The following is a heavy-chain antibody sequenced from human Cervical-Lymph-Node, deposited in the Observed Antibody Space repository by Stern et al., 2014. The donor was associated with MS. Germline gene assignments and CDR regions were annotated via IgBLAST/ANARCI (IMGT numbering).Heavy chain of an antibody. J-gene: IGHJ6*02. Sequence: QLVQSGAEVKKPGAAVKVSCKASGYTFTSYYMHWVRQAPGQGLEWMGVINPRCNTATYTQIFQDRVTLTRDTSTATVYMELSSLRFADTAVYYCVRGDTTWHYFYYGLDVWGQGTTVTVSS. CDR2: INPRCNTA. V-gene: IGHV1-46*03. CDR3: VRGDTTWHYFYYGLDV. D-gene: IGHD1-14*01. CDR1: GYTFTSYY.